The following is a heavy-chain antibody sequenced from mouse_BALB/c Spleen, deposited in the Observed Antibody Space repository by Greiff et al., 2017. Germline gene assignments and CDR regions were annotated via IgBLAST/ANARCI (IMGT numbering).Heavy chain of an antibody. D-gene: IGHD2-2*01. CDR3: ARDGYDGIYAMDY. V-gene: IGHV14-3*02. J-gene: IGHJ4*01. CDR2: IDPANGNT. CDR1: GFNIKDTY. Sequence: EVQLQQSGAELVKPGASVKLSCTASGFNIKDTYMHWVKQRPKQGLEWIGRIDPANGNTKYDPKFQGKATITADTSSNTAYLQLSSLTSEDTAVYYCARDGYDGIYAMDYWGQGTSVTVSS.